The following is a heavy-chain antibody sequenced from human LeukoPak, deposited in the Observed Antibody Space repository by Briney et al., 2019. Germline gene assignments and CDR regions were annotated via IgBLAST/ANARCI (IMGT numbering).Heavy chain of an antibody. CDR2: IYSSGNT. Sequence: SETLSLTCSVSGDSISSGRNYWGWIRQSPGKGLEWIASIYSSGNTHSNPSLKSRVSICVDTSKNQVSLKLYSVAASDAAIYYCARHLSGTTMSHYFDFWGQGTLVTVSS. V-gene: IGHV4-39*01. J-gene: IGHJ4*02. CDR1: GDSISSGRNY. CDR3: ARHLSGTTMSHYFDF. D-gene: IGHD1-1*01.